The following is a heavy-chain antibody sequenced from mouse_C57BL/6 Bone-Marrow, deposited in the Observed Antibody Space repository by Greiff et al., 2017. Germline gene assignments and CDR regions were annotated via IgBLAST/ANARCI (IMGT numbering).Heavy chain of an antibody. CDR2: LYPRSGNT. CDR3: ARRRGFGWFAY. Sequence: VQLVESGAELARPGASVKLSCKASGYTFTSYGISWVKPRPGHGLEWIGELYPRSGNTYYNEKFNGKATLTADQSSSTAYMELRSLTSEDSAVYFCARRRGFGWFAYWGQGTLVTVSA. J-gene: IGHJ3*01. V-gene: IGHV1-81*01. CDR1: GYTFTSYG.